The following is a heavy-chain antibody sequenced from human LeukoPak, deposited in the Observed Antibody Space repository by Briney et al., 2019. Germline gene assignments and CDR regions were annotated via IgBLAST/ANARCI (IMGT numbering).Heavy chain of an antibody. CDR1: GYTFTSYD. J-gene: IGHJ6*03. CDR2: MNPNSGNT. D-gene: IGHD6-19*01. CDR3: ARQFVAVAGYYYYMDV. V-gene: IGHV1-8*01. Sequence: ASGKVSCKASGYTFTSYDINWVRQATGQGLEWMGWMNPNSGNTGYAQKFQGRVTMTRNTSISTAYMELSSLRSEDTAVYYCARQFVAVAGYYYYMDVWGKGTTVTISS.